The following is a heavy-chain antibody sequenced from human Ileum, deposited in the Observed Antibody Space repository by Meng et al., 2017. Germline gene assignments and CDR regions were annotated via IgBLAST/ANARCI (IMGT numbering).Heavy chain of an antibody. V-gene: IGHV3-23*01. J-gene: IGHJ3*02. Sequence: GESLKISCAASGFTFSSYAMSWVRQAPGKGLEWVSGIGGSGGSTYYADSVKSRFTISRDNSKNTVDLQMNSLRAEDTAVYYCTHTVGAGDSFDIWGQGTMVTVSS. CDR2: IGGSGGST. D-gene: IGHD1-26*01. CDR1: GFTFSSYA. CDR3: THTVGAGDSFDI.